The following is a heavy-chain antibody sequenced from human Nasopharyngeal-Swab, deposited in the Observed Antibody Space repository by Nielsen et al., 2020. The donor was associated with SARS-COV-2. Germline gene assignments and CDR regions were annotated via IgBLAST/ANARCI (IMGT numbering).Heavy chain of an antibody. D-gene: IGHD2-15*01. V-gene: IGHV1-69*13. CDR3: ARESVVVAAYNAFDT. CDR1: GGTFSSYA. J-gene: IGHJ3*02. Sequence: SVKVSCKASGGTFSSYAISWVRQAPGQGLECMGGIIPIFGTANYAQKFQGRVTITADESTSTAYMELSSLRSEDTAVYYCARESVVVAAYNAFDTWGQGTMVTVSS. CDR2: IIPIFGTA.